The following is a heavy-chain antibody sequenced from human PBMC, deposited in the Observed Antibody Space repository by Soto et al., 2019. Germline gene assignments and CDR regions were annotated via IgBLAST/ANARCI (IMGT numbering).Heavy chain of an antibody. CDR1: CGSISSSSDY. Sequence: SHTLSPTYHFSCGSISSSSDYWGWIRQPPPNGLELIGTIYSSGSTYYNASLKSRVTISVDTSKNQFSLRLSSVTAADTAVYYCARRVVGAITYNWFDPWGQGTLVTVSS. CDR2: IYSSGST. D-gene: IGHD1-26*01. V-gene: IGHV4-39*01. CDR3: ARRVVGAITYNWFDP. J-gene: IGHJ5*02.